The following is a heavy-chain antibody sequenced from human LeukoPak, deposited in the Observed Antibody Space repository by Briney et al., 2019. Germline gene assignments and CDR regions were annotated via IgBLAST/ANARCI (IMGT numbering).Heavy chain of an antibody. D-gene: IGHD6-19*01. CDR2: IYYSGST. Sequence: TSETLSLTCTVSGGFISSCGFYWGWIRQPPGKGLEWIGSIYYSGSTYYNPSLKSRVTISVDTSKNQFSLKLSSVTAADTAVYYCARDSSGWQRYNWFDPWGQGTLVTVSS. J-gene: IGHJ5*02. CDR1: GGFISSCGFY. CDR3: ARDSSGWQRYNWFDP. V-gene: IGHV4-39*07.